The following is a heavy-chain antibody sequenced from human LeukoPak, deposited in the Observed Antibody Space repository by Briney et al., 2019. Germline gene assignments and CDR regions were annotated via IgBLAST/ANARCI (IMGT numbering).Heavy chain of an antibody. V-gene: IGHV3-74*01. D-gene: IGHD3-22*01. Sequence: PGGSLRLSCAASGFTFSTYWMHWVRQAPGKGLLWVSRIKSDGGTNYADSVKGRFTISRDNAKKTVSLQMNSLRPEDTGVYYCARAPSEIGGYYPEYFRHWGQGTLVTVSS. CDR1: GFTFSTYW. J-gene: IGHJ1*01. CDR2: IKSDGGT. CDR3: ARAPSEIGGYYPEYFRH.